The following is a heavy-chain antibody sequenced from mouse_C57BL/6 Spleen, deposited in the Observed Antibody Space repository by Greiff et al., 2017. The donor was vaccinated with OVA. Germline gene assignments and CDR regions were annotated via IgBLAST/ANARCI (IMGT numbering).Heavy chain of an antibody. CDR3: ARWGPYFDY. Sequence: QVQLQQSGAELVMPGASVKLSCKASGYTFTSYWMHWVKQRPGQGLEWIGEIDPSDSYTNYNQKFKGKSTLTVDKSSSTAYMQLSSLTSEDSAVYYCARWGPYFDYWGQGTTLTVSS. V-gene: IGHV1-69*01. J-gene: IGHJ2*01. CDR1: GYTFTSYW. CDR2: IDPSDSYT.